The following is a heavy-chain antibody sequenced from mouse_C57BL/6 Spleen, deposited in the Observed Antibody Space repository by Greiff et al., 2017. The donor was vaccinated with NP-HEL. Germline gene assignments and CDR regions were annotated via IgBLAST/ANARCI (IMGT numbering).Heavy chain of an antibody. CDR3: AITTVVGNYFDY. D-gene: IGHD1-1*01. V-gene: IGHV1-47*01. CDR1: GYTFTTYP. Sequence: QVQLKESGAELVKPGASVKMSCKASGYTFTTYPIEWMKQNHGKSLEWIGNFHPYNDDTKYNEKFKGKATLTVEKSSSTVYLELSRLTSDDSAVYYCAITTVVGNYFDYWGQGTTLTVSS. CDR2: FHPYNDDT. J-gene: IGHJ2*01.